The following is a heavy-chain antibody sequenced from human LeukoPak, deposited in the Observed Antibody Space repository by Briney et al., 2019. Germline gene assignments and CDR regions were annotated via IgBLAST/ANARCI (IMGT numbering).Heavy chain of an antibody. J-gene: IGHJ4*02. CDR2: ISGSGGST. D-gene: IGHD3-10*01. Sequence: VSAISGSGGSTYYADSVKGRFTISRDNAKNSLYLQMNSLRAEDTAVYYCASGPYGLFDYWGQGTLVTVSS. V-gene: IGHV3-23*01. CDR3: ASGPYGLFDY.